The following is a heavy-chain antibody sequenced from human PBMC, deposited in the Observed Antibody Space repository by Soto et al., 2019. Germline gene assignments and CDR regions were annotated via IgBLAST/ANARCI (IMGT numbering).Heavy chain of an antibody. Sequence: QVQLVESGGGVVQPGRSLRLSCAASGFTFSSYAMHWVRQAPGKGLEWVAVISYDGSNKYYADSVKGRITISRDNSKSTLGQQMNNMRAEDTAVYYCARGDDYCDRKPDCGQGTLVTVSS. CDR1: GFTFSSYA. D-gene: IGHD4-17*01. CDR3: ARGDDYCDRKPD. J-gene: IGHJ4*02. V-gene: IGHV3-30-3*01. CDR2: ISYDGSNK.